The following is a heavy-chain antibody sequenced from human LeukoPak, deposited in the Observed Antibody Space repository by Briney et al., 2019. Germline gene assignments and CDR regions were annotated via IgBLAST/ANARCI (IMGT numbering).Heavy chain of an antibody. CDR3: TRSDGDYVYDY. J-gene: IGHJ4*02. CDR1: GSTFSGSS. V-gene: IGHV3-73*01. CDR2: IRSKANSYGT. D-gene: IGHD4-17*01. Sequence: GGSLKLACAASGSTFSGSSLHWVRQASGKGLEWVGRIRSKANSYGTAYGESAKGRFTVSRDDSKNTAYLQMNSLKTEDTAMYYYTRSDGDYVYDYWGQGTLVTVSS.